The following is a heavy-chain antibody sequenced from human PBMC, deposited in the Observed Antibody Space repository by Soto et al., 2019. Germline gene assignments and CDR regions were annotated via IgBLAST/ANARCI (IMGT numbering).Heavy chain of an antibody. CDR2: INHSGST. D-gene: IGHD2-8*01. CDR1: GGSFSGYY. CDR3: GRLNGVFLGYNWFDP. J-gene: IGHJ5*02. Sequence: SETLSLTCAVYGGSFSGYYWSWIRQPPGKGLEWIGEINHSGSTNYNPSLKSRVTISVDTSKNQFSLKLSSVPAADTAVYYCGRLNGVFLGYNWFDPWGQGTLVTVSS. V-gene: IGHV4-34*01.